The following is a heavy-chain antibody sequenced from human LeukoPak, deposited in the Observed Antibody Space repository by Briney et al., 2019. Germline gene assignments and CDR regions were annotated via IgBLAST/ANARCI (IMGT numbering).Heavy chain of an antibody. CDR2: IRYVGINK. D-gene: IGHD6-13*01. CDR1: GFTFSTYG. CDR3: ARDPPRIAAAGTKAFDI. Sequence: GGSLRLSCAASGFTFSTYGMHWVRQAPGKGLEWVSFIRYVGINKYYADSVKGRFTISRDNAKNSLYLQMNSLRAEDTAVYYCARDPPRIAAAGTKAFDIWGQGTMVTVSS. J-gene: IGHJ3*02. V-gene: IGHV3-30*02.